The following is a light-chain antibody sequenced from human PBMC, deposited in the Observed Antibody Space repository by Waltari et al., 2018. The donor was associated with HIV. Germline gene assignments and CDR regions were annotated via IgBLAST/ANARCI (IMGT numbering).Light chain of an antibody. J-gene: IGKJ1*01. CDR1: TSVLYSSNNKNY. CDR2: WAS. Sequence: DIVMTQSPDSLVVSLGERATINCKPSTSVLYSSNNKNYLACYQQKPGQPPKLLIYWASTRESGVPDRFSGSGSGTDFTLTISSLQAEDVAVYYCQQYYSTPWTFGQGTKVEIK. CDR3: QQYYSTPWT. V-gene: IGKV4-1*01.